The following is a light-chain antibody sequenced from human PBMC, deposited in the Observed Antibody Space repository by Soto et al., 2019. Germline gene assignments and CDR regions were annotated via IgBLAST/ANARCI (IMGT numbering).Light chain of an antibody. CDR2: DVS. Sequence: QSALTQPASVSGSPGQSITISCTGTSSDVGGYDYVSWYQQHPGKAPKLMIFDVSNRPSGVSNRFSGSKSGNTASLTISGLQAEDEADYYCISYTSFSSYVFGTGTKLTVL. J-gene: IGLJ1*01. CDR3: ISYTSFSSYV. V-gene: IGLV2-14*01. CDR1: SSDVGGYDY.